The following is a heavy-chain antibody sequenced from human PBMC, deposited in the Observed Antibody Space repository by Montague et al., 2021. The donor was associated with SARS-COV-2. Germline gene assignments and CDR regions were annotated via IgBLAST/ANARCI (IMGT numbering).Heavy chain of an antibody. D-gene: IGHD3-22*01. V-gene: IGHV4-34*01. CDR1: GGSFSGHS. CDR3: ARGLTDVTVILVFVGASLYFDS. J-gene: IGHJ4*02. CDR2: INHSGGT. Sequence: SETLSLTCAVYGGSFSGHSWTWIRQPPGKGLEWIGEINHSGGTNYNPSLKSRVTISVDTSNNQFSLKLSSLTAADTAVYYCARGLTDVTVILVFVGASLYFDSWGQGALVTVSS.